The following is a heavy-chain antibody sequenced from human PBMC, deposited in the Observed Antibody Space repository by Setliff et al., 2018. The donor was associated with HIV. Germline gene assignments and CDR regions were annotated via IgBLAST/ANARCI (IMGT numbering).Heavy chain of an antibody. CDR1: GYSFTDYW. Sequence: GESLKISCKGSGYSFTDYWIGWVRQMPGKGLEWMGIIYPGDSDTRYSPSFQGQVTISADKSVSTAYLQWSSLKASDSAVYYCARDAAAPAAIEGAFDIWGQGTMVTVSS. CDR2: IYPGDSDT. CDR3: ARDAAAPAAIEGAFDI. J-gene: IGHJ3*02. D-gene: IGHD2-2*02. V-gene: IGHV5-51*01.